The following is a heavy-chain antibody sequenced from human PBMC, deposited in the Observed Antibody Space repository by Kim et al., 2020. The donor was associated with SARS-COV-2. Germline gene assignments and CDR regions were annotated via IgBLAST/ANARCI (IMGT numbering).Heavy chain of an antibody. CDR3: AKDGYSYAKVYYYYGMDV. Sequence: GGSLRLSCAASGFTFSSYAMSWVRQAPGKGLEWVSAISGSGGSTYYADSVKGRFTISRDNSKNTLYLQMNSLRAEDTAVYYCAKDGYSYAKVYYYYGMDVWGQGTTVTVSS. CDR2: ISGSGGST. D-gene: IGHD5-18*01. CDR1: GFTFSSYA. J-gene: IGHJ6*02. V-gene: IGHV3-23*01.